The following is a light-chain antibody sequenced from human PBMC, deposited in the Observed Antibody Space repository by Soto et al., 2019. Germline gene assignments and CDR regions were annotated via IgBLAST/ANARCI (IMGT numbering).Light chain of an antibody. CDR2: DVA. CDR3: SSYTSTSTLVV. V-gene: IGLV2-14*01. CDR1: SSDVGGYNY. J-gene: IGLJ2*01. Sequence: QSALTQPASVSGSPGQSITISCTGTSSDVGGYNYVSWYQQHPGKAPKLMIYDVASRLSGVSNRFSGSKSDNMASLTISGLQAEDEADYYCSSYTSTSTLVVFGGGTKLTVL.